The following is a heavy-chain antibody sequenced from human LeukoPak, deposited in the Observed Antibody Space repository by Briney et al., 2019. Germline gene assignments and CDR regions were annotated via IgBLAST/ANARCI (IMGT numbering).Heavy chain of an antibody. CDR3: ARPCASNRDHSGYGY. Sequence: PGGSLRLSCATSGFTFSNYWMSWVRQAPGEGLEWVATINQDGDEKYYVDSVKVRFSVSRDNAKNALDLQMHSLRAEDTALYYCARPCASNRDHSGYGYWGRGTLVTVS. J-gene: IGHJ4*02. CDR1: GFTFSNYW. D-gene: IGHD5-12*01. V-gene: IGHV3-7*02. CDR2: INQDGDEK.